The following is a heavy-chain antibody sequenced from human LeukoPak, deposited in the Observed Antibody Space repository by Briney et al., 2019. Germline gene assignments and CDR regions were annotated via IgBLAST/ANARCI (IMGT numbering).Heavy chain of an antibody. D-gene: IGHD3-3*01. CDR2: IYYSGST. Sequence: SETLSLTCTVSGGSISSYYWSWIRQPPGKGLEWIAYIYYSGSTNYNPSLKSRVTISVDTSKNQFSLKLSSVTAADTAVYYCARDRSGFLEWSTPEGYYMDVWGKGTTVTVSS. CDR1: GGSISSYY. V-gene: IGHV4-59*12. J-gene: IGHJ6*03. CDR3: ARDRSGFLEWSTPEGYYMDV.